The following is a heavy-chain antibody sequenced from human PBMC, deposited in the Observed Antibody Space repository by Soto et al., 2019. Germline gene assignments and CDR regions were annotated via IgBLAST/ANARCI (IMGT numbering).Heavy chain of an antibody. V-gene: IGHV6-1*01. CDR1: GDSVSSNTAA. J-gene: IGHJ4*02. Sequence: NPSDTLSLTCAISGDSVSSNTAAWNWIRSSPSRGLEWLGRTYYRSNWRHDYAVSVKSRITVNPDTSKNHFSLQLNSVTPDDTAVYYCARGVAGSGFDLWGQGTLVTVSS. CDR3: ARGVAGSGFDL. D-gene: IGHD6-19*01. CDR2: TYYRSNWRH.